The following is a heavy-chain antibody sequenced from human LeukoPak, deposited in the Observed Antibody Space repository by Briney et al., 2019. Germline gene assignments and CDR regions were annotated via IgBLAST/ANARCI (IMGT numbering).Heavy chain of an antibody. CDR1: GYTFTGYN. Sequence: GASVKVSCKASGYTFTGYNMHWVRQAPGQGLEWMGWINPNSGGTNYAQKFQGRVTMTRDTSISTAYVELSSLKSDDTAVYYCARAHSAWYFDYWGQGTLVTVSS. D-gene: IGHD6-19*01. CDR2: INPNSGGT. CDR3: ARAHSAWYFDY. V-gene: IGHV1-2*02. J-gene: IGHJ4*02.